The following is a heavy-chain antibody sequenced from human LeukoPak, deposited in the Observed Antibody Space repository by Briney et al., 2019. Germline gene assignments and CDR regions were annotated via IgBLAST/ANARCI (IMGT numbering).Heavy chain of an antibody. CDR1: GGSFSGYY. V-gene: IGHV4-34*01. Sequence: PSETLSLTCAVYGGSFSGYYWSWIRQPPGKGLEWIGEINHSGSTNYNPFLKSRVTMSVDTSKNQFSLKLSSVTAADTAVYYCARAPRGWYHFQHWGQGTLVTVSS. J-gene: IGHJ1*01. D-gene: IGHD6-19*01. CDR2: INHSGST. CDR3: ARAPRGWYHFQH.